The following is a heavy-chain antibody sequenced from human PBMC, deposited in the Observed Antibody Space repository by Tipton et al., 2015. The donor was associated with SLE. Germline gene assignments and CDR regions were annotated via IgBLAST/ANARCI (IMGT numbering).Heavy chain of an antibody. CDR1: GFTFSDYY. J-gene: IGHJ4*02. CDR2: ISSSSSTI. V-gene: IGHV3-11*04. CDR3: ARDESLGQLGYFDY. D-gene: IGHD6-6*01. Sequence: QLVQSGGGVVQPGRSLRLSCAASGFTFSDYYMSWIRQAPGKGLEWVSYISSSSSTIYYADSVKGRFTISRDNAKNSLFLQMNSLRAEDTAVYYCARDESLGQLGYFDYWGQGTLVTVSS.